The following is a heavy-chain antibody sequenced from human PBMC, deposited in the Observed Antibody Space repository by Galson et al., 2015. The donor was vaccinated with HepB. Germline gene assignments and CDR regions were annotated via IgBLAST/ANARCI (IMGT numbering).Heavy chain of an antibody. J-gene: IGHJ4*02. Sequence: SVKVSCKASGYTFTGHYIHWVRQAPGQGLEWMGWINPKSGGTNYTQKFQGRVTMTRDTSISTGYMELSRLTSDDTAVYYCAISGRYCSNTTCYSFGYWGQGTLVTVSS. D-gene: IGHD2-2*01. CDR1: GYTFTGHY. V-gene: IGHV1-2*02. CDR3: AISGRYCSNTTCYSFGY. CDR2: INPKSGGT.